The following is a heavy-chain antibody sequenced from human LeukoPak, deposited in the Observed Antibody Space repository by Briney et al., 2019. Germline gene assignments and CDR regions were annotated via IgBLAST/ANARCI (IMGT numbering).Heavy chain of an antibody. V-gene: IGHV1-18*04. J-gene: IGHJ5*02. CDR3: AKDWHILTGRNCFDP. D-gene: IGHD3-9*01. CDR1: GYTFTGYY. CDR2: VTSYNGDT. Sequence: ASVKVSCKASGYTFTGYYMHWVRQAPGQGLEWMGWVTSYNGDTNYAQKFQGRVTMSTDTSTSTAYMELRGLRFDDTAIYYCAKDWHILTGRNCFDPWGQGTLVTVSS.